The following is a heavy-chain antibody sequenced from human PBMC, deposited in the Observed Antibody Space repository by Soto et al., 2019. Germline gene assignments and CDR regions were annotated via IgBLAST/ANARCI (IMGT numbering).Heavy chain of an antibody. CDR2: ISSSSRTV. CDR1: GFTFSSYS. V-gene: IGHV3-48*01. D-gene: IGHD6-19*01. J-gene: IGHJ4*02. Sequence: EVQLVESGGGLVQPGESLRLSCAASGFTFSSYSMNWVRQAPGKGPEWVAYISSSSRTVSYADSVKGRFTISRDNANSSLRLQMNSLRTEETAMYFCARGLSIPIAGLLGYWGQGALVTVSS. CDR3: ARGLSIPIAGLLGY.